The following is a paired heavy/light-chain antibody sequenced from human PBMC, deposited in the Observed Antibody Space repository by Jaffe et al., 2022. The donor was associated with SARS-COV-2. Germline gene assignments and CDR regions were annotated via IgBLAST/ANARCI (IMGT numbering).Heavy chain of an antibody. CDR2: ISSSGNTI. D-gene: IGHD3-10*01. J-gene: IGHJ6*03. Sequence: QVQLVESGGGLVKPGGSLRLSCAASGFTFSDYYISWIRQAPGKGLEWVSYISSSGNTIYYADSVKGRFTISRDNAKNSLYLQMNSLRAEDTAVYYCASPTGGSRSYYNPHYSYYCMDVWGKGTTVTVSS. V-gene: IGHV3-11*01. CDR1: GFTFSDYY. CDR3: ASPTGGSRSYYNPHYSYYCMDV.
Light chain of an antibody. Sequence: IVMTQSPLSLPVTPGEPASISCRSSQSLLHSNGYNYLDWYLQKPGQSPQLLIFLGSNRASGVPDRFSGSGSGTDFTLKISRVEAEDVGVYYCMQALQSWTFGQGTRVEIK. CDR1: QSLLHSNGYNY. CDR2: LGS. V-gene: IGKV2-28*01. CDR3: MQALQSWT. J-gene: IGKJ1*01.